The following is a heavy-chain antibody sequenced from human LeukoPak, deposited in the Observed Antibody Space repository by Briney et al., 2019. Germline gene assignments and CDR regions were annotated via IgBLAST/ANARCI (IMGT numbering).Heavy chain of an antibody. CDR2: ISGSGGST. Sequence: GGSLRLSCAASGFTFSSYAVSWVRQAPGKGLEWVSGISGSGGSTYYADSVKGRFTISRDNSKNTLYLQMNSLRAEDTAVYYCAKPSGSGSYPDYWGQGTLVTVSS. D-gene: IGHD1-26*01. J-gene: IGHJ4*02. CDR3: AKPSGSGSYPDY. CDR1: GFTFSSYA. V-gene: IGHV3-23*01.